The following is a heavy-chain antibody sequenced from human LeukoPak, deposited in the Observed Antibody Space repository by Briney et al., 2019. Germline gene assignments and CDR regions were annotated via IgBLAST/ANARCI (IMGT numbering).Heavy chain of an antibody. J-gene: IGHJ4*02. CDR3: VRRDVFDTSGYFYY. Sequence: GGSLRLSCGGSGLTFSNYEMTWVRQAPGKGLEWVSHISSSGSPIYYAESVKGRFTFSRDNARNSMYLQMNNLRAEDTAVYYCVRRDVFDTSGYFYYWGQGTQVTVSS. CDR2: ISSSGSPI. CDR1: GLTFSNYE. V-gene: IGHV3-48*03. D-gene: IGHD3-3*01.